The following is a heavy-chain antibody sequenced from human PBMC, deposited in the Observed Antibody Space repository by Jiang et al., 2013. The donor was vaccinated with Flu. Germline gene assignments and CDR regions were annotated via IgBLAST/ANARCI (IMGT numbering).Heavy chain of an antibody. CDR3: ARVPSWGGYCSGGSCYSYYGMDV. CDR2: TYYRSKWYN. CDR1: GDSVSSNSAA. D-gene: IGHD2-15*01. J-gene: IGHJ6*02. V-gene: IGHV6-1*01. Sequence: QTLSLTCAISGDSVSSNSAAWNWIRQSPSRGLEWLGRTYYRSKWYNDYAVSVKSRITINPDTSKNQFSLQLNSVTPEDTAVYYCARVPSWGGYCSGGSCYSYYGMDVWGQGTTVTVSS.